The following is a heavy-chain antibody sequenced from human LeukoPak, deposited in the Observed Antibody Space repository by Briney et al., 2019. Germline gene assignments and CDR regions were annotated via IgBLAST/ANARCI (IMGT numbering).Heavy chain of an antibody. D-gene: IGHD2-15*01. CDR3: ARSNRRGVYCSGGSYYPYYFDY. Sequence: SVKVSCKASGGTFSSYAISWVRQAPGQGLEWMGGIIPIFGTANYAQKFQGRVTITADESTSTAYMELSSLRSEDTAVYYCARSNRRGVYCSGGSYYPYYFDYWGQGTLVTVSS. CDR2: IIPIFGTA. V-gene: IGHV1-69*01. J-gene: IGHJ4*02. CDR1: GGTFSSYA.